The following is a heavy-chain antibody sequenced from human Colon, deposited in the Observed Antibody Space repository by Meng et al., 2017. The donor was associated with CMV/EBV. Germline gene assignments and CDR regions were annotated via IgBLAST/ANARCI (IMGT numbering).Heavy chain of an antibody. CDR2: ISYDGSNK. CDR1: GFTFSTYG. D-gene: IGHD4-11*01. CDR3: ARDSPSNYGYYFDY. J-gene: IGHJ4*02. V-gene: IGHV3-30*19. Sequence: GESLKISCAASGFTFSTYGMHWVRQAPGKGLEWVAVISYDGSNKYYADSVKGRFTISRDNSKNTLYLQMNSLRAEDTAVYYCARDSPSNYGYYFDYWGQGTLVTVSS.